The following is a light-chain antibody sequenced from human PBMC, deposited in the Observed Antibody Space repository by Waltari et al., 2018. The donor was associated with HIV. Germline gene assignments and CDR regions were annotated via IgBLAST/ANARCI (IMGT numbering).Light chain of an antibody. J-gene: IGKJ4*01. Sequence: EIVLTQSPATLSLSPGERATLSCRASQSVSRYLAWYQQKPGQAPRLLIYDASNRATGIPARFSGSGSGTDFTLTISSLEPEDFAVYYCQQRSNWLPLTFGGGTKVEIK. CDR1: QSVSRY. CDR2: DAS. V-gene: IGKV3-11*01. CDR3: QQRSNWLPLT.